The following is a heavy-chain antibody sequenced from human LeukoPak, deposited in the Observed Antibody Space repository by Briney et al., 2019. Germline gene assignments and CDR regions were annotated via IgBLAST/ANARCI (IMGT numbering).Heavy chain of an antibody. Sequence: PSETLSLTCTVPGGSISSYYWSWIRQPAGKGLEWIGRIYTSGSTNYNPSLKSRVTMSVDTSKNQFSLKLSSVTAADTAVYYCARELLTGTTFWWFDPWGQGTLVTVSS. CDR1: GGSISSYY. CDR3: ARELLTGTTFWWFDP. J-gene: IGHJ5*02. V-gene: IGHV4-4*07. D-gene: IGHD1-7*01. CDR2: IYTSGST.